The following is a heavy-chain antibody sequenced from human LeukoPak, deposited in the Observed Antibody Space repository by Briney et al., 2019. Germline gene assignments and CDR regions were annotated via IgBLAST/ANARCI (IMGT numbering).Heavy chain of an antibody. CDR2: ISGSGGST. J-gene: IGHJ4*02. CDR3: AKDRLLVGATTIDY. V-gene: IGHV3-23*01. D-gene: IGHD1-26*01. Sequence: GGSLRLSCAASGFTFSSYAMSWVRQAPGKGLEWVSAISGSGGSTYYADSVKGRFTISRDNSKNTLYLQMNSLRAEDTAVYYCAKDRLLVGATTIDYRDQGTVVTVSS. CDR1: GFTFSSYA.